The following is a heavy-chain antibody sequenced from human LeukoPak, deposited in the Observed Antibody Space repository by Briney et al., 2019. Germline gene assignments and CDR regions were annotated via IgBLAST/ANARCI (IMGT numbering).Heavy chain of an antibody. CDR2: IIPIFGTA. CDR3: ARSGGEYQLLSFPFDY. J-gene: IGHJ4*02. Sequence: SVKVSCKASGGTFSSYAISWVRQAPGQGLEWMGGIIPIFGTANYAQKFQGRVMITTDESTSTAYMELSSLRSEDTAVYYCARSGGEYQLLSFPFDYWGQGTLVTVSS. V-gene: IGHV1-69*05. CDR1: GGTFSSYA. D-gene: IGHD2-2*01.